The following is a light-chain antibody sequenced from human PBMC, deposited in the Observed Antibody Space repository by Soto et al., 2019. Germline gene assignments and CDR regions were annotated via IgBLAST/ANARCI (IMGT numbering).Light chain of an antibody. CDR2: GPS. V-gene: IGKV3-15*01. J-gene: IGKJ2*01. Sequence: EIVMTQSSANLSVSPGERATLSCRASQSIRLNLAWYPQKPGQGPRLLIYGPSTRATGIPARFSGSGSGTEFTLTISSLQSEDFAVYYCQQYNKWPPYTFGQGTKLEIK. CDR3: QQYNKWPPYT. CDR1: QSIRLN.